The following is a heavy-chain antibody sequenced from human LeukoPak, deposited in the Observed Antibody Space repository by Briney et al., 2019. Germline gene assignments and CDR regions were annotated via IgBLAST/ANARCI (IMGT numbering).Heavy chain of an antibody. J-gene: IGHJ4*02. CDR3: ARADTMTTVTIYFDY. CDR2: IIPIFGTA. D-gene: IGHD4-17*01. Sequence: ASVKVSCKASGGTFSSYAISWVRQAPGQGLEWMGRIIPIFGTANYAQKFQGRVTITTDESTSTAYMELSSLRSEDTAVYYCARADTMTTVTIYFDYWGQGTLVTVSS. V-gene: IGHV1-69*05. CDR1: GGTFSSYA.